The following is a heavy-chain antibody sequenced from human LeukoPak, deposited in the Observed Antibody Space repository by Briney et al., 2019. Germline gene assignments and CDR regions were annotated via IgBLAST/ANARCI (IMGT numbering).Heavy chain of an antibody. D-gene: IGHD3-10*01. CDR1: GFTASSNY. V-gene: IGHV3-66*01. CDR2: IYSGGST. Sequence: GGSLRLSCAASGFTASSNYMSWVRQAPGKGLEWVSVIYSGGSTYYADSVKGRFTISRDNSKNTLYLQMNSLRAEDTAVYYCAREMYYYGSGSYMSSWGQGTLVTVSS. CDR3: AREMYYYGSGSYMSS. J-gene: IGHJ5*02.